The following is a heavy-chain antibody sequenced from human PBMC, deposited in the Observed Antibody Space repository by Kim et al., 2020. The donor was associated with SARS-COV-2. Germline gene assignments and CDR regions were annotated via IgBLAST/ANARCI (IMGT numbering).Heavy chain of an antibody. J-gene: IGHJ6*02. D-gene: IGHD3-9*01. CDR3: ARTPPRLRILTGYSYYGMDV. V-gene: IGHV3-7*04. Sequence: RFTISRDNAKNSLYLQMNSLGAEDTAVYYCARTPPRLRILTGYSYYGMDVWGQGTTVTVSS.